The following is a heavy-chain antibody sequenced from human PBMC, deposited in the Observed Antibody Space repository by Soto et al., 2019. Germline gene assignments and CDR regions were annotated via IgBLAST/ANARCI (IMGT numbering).Heavy chain of an antibody. CDR2: ISGSGGST. Sequence: EVQLLESGGGLVQPGGSLRLSCAASGFTFSSYAMSWVRQAPGKGLEWVSAISGSGGSTYYADSVKGRFTISRDNSKNTLYLQMNSLRAEDTAVYYCAKDGYGDYLNYYYGMDVWGQGTPVTVSS. D-gene: IGHD4-17*01. J-gene: IGHJ6*02. CDR1: GFTFSSYA. V-gene: IGHV3-23*01. CDR3: AKDGYGDYLNYYYGMDV.